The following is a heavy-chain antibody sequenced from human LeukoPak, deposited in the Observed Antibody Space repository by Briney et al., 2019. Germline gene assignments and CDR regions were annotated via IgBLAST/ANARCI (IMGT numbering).Heavy chain of an antibody. J-gene: IGHJ4*02. CDR1: GFTFSDYY. V-gene: IGHV3-11*04. CDR2: TSSSGSNI. D-gene: IGHD3-22*01. Sequence: GGSLRLSCAASGFTFSDYYVSWIRQAPGKGLEWVSDTSSSGSNIHYADSVKGRFTISRDNPKNSLYLQMNSLRAEDTAIYYCAKDRPNYYGSNGHYYKLNGDCWGQGTLVTVSS. CDR3: AKDRPNYYGSNGHYYKLNGDC.